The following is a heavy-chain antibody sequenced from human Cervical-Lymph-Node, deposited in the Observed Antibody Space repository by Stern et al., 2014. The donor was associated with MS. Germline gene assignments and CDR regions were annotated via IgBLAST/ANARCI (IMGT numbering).Heavy chain of an antibody. CDR2: TSYDGGKR. Sequence: VHLVESGGGVVQPGTSLRLSCTGSRFTFRSYGIHWVRQAPGKGPEWVSVTSYDGGKRQYAASVKGRFTISRDNSKNTVYLHLNSLRPEDTGVYHCAKDRRGGYNYLYGMDVWGQGTTVTVS. J-gene: IGHJ6*02. CDR1: RFTFRSYG. D-gene: IGHD5-18*01. CDR3: AKDRRGGYNYLYGMDV. V-gene: IGHV3-30*18.